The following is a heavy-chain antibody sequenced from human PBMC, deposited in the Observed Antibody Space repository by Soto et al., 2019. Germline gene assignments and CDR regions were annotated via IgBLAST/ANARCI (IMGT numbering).Heavy chain of an antibody. CDR2: IHHSGST. D-gene: IGHD6-6*01. CDR3: AIVGKAARRARRYGMDL. J-gene: IGHJ6*02. CDR1: GGSFSGYN. V-gene: IGHV4-34*01. Sequence: SETLSLTCAVYGGSFSGYNWSWIRQPPWEGLEWIGEIHHSGSTNYNPSLKSRVTIPVDTSKNQFALQMRSVTAADTAVYYGAIVGKAARRARRYGMDLWGQGPSVTVSS.